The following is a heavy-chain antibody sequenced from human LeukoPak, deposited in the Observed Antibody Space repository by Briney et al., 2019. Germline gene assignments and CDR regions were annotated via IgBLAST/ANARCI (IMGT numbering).Heavy chain of an antibody. Sequence: SGTLSLTCAVSGGSITNSNWWSWVRQPPGKGLEWIGEIYHSGSTNYNPSLKSRVTISVDKSKNQFSLTLSSVTAADTAVHYCVRGTGYSYGHGNFDLWGRGTLVTVSS. CDR1: GGSITNSNW. D-gene: IGHD5-18*01. J-gene: IGHJ2*01. CDR2: IYHSGST. V-gene: IGHV4-4*02. CDR3: VRGTGYSYGHGNFDL.